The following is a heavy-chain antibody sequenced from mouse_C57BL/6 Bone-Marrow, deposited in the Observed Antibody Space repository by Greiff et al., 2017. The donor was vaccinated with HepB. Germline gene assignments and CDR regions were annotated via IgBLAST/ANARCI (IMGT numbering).Heavy chain of an antibody. V-gene: IGHV1-53*01. Sequence: QVQLQQPGTELVKPGASVKLSCKASGYTFTSYWMHWVKQRPGQGLEWIGNITPSNGGTNYNEKFKSKATLTVDKSSSQAYMQLSSLTSEDSAVYYCARLFITAVVEDAMDYWGQGTSVTVSS. CDR3: ARLFITAVVEDAMDY. D-gene: IGHD1-1*01. J-gene: IGHJ4*01. CDR2: ITPSNGGT. CDR1: GYTFTSYW.